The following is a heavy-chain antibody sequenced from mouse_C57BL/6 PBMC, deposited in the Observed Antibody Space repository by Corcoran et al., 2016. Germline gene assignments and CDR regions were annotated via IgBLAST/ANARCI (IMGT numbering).Heavy chain of an antibody. D-gene: IGHD1-1*01. J-gene: IGHJ3*01. CDR2: IYPGSGNT. CDR3: ARSTTVVEGWFSY. CDR1: GYTFTDYY. V-gene: IGHV1-76*01. Sequence: QVQLKQSGAELVRPGASVKLSCKASGYTFTDYYINWVKQRPGQGLEWIARIYPGSGNTYYNEKFKGKATLTAEKSSSTAYMQLISLTSEDSAVYFCARSTTVVEGWFSYWGQGTLVTVSA.